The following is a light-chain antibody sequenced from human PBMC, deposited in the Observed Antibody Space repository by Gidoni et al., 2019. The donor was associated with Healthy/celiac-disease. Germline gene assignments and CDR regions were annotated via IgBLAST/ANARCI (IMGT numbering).Light chain of an antibody. Sequence: EIVLTQSPGTLSLSPGERATLSCRASQSVSSSYLAWYQQKPGQAPRLLIYGASSRATGIPDRFSGSGSGTDFTLTISRLEPEDFAVYYCQQYGSSGTFGQXTKVKIK. CDR3: QQYGSSGT. CDR1: QSVSSSY. CDR2: GAS. V-gene: IGKV3-20*01. J-gene: IGKJ1*01.